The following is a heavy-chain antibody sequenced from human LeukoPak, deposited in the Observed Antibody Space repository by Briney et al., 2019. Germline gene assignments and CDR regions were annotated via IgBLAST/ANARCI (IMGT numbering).Heavy chain of an antibody. D-gene: IGHD4-17*01. CDR2: ISGSGGDT. J-gene: IGHJ4*02. Sequence: AGGSLRLSCAASGFTFSSYAMSLVRHAPGKGLEWVSGISGSGGDTDYADSVKGRFTISIDNSKNTLYLQMNSLRAENTAVYYCAKDIGATVTTIDYWGQGTLVTVSS. V-gene: IGHV3-23*01. CDR3: AKDIGATVTTIDY. CDR1: GFTFSSYA.